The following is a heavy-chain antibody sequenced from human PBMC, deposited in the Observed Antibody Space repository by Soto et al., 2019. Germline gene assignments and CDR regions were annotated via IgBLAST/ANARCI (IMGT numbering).Heavy chain of an antibody. CDR1: GFTFSSYA. CDR2: ISYDGSNK. Sequence: GGSLRLSCAASGFTFSSYAMHWVRQAPGKGLEWVAVISYDGSNKYYADSVKGRFTISRDNSKNTLYLQMNSLRAEDTAVYYCARDPHLIVTLGWFDPWGQGTLVTVSS. D-gene: IGHD3-22*01. CDR3: ARDPHLIVTLGWFDP. V-gene: IGHV3-30-3*01. J-gene: IGHJ5*02.